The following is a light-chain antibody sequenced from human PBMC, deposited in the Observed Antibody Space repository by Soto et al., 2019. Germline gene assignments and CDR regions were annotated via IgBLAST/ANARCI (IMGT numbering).Light chain of an antibody. CDR3: HQYGSSPPYT. V-gene: IGKV3-20*01. CDR1: QSVSSSY. J-gene: IGKJ2*01. CDR2: GAS. Sequence: EIVLTQSPGTLSLSPGERATLSCRASQSVSSSYLAWYQQKPGQAPRLLIYGASSRATGIPDRFSGSGSGTDFTLTISRVEPEDFAVYYCHQYGSSPPYTFGQGTKLEIK.